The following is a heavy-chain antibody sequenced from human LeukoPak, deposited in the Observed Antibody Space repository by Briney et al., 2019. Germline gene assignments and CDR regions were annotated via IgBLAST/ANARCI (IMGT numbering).Heavy chain of an antibody. CDR3: ARDRQYCSGGSCYPEWFDP. D-gene: IGHD2-15*01. V-gene: IGHV4-30-4*01. CDR2: MYYSGST. J-gene: IGHJ5*02. Sequence: SQTLSLTCTVSGGSISSGDYYWSWIRQPPGKGLEWIGYMYYSGSTYYNPSLKSRVTISVDTSKNQFSLKLSSVTAADTAVYYCARDRQYCSGGSCYPEWFDPWGQGTLVTVSS. CDR1: GGSISSGDYY.